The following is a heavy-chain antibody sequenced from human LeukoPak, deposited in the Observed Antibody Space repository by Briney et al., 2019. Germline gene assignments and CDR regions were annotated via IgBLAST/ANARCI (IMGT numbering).Heavy chain of an antibody. CDR3: AREADCSSTSCSFDY. Sequence: ASVKVSCKASGGTFSSYAISWVRQAPGQGLEWMGGIIPIFGTANYAQKFQGTVTITTDESTSTDYMELSSLRSEDTAVYYCAREADCSSTSCSFDYWGQGTLVTVSS. CDR2: IIPIFGTA. J-gene: IGHJ4*02. V-gene: IGHV1-69*05. D-gene: IGHD2-2*01. CDR1: GGTFSSYA.